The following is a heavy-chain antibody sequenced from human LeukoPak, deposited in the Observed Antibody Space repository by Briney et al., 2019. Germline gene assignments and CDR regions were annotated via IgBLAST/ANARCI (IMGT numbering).Heavy chain of an antibody. CDR3: ARERDGIVVVPAAIRGEYYYYYMDV. Sequence: SETLSLTCTVSGGSISSYYWSWIRQPAGKGLEWIGRIYTSGSTNYNPSLKSRVTISVDKSKNQFSLKLSSVTAADTAVYYCARERDGIVVVPAAIRGEYYYYYMDVWGKGTTVTVSS. J-gene: IGHJ6*03. CDR2: IYTSGST. D-gene: IGHD2-2*02. CDR1: GGSISSYY. V-gene: IGHV4-4*07.